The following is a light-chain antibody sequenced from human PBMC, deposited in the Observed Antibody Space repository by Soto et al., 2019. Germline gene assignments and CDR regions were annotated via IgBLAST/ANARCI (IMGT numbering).Light chain of an antibody. V-gene: IGKV2-30*01. CDR3: MQGTHWWT. CDR1: QSLVYIDGNTY. Sequence: DVVMTQSPLSLSVTLGRSASISCRSSQSLVYIDGNTYLSWFQQRPGQSPRRLIYKVSNRDSGVPDRFSGSGSGTDFTLKISRVEAEDVGVYYCMQGTHWWTFGQGTKVEIK. J-gene: IGKJ1*01. CDR2: KVS.